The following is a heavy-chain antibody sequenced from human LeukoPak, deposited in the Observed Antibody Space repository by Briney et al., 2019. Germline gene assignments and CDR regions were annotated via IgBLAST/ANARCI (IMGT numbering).Heavy chain of an antibody. D-gene: IGHD5-12*01. Sequence: GGSLRLSCAASGFTFSSYWMHWVRQAPGKGLVWVSRINSDGSTTSYADSVKGRYTISRDNAKNTVYLQMNSLRAEDTAVYYCASLMATTNYYYYYGMDVWGQGTTVTVSS. V-gene: IGHV3-74*01. J-gene: IGHJ6*02. CDR3: ASLMATTNYYYYYGMDV. CDR1: GFTFSSYW. CDR2: INSDGSTT.